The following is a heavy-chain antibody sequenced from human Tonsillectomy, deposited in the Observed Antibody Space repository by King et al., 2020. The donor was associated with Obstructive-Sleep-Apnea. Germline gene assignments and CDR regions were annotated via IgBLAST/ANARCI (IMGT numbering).Heavy chain of an antibody. CDR2: SYPGDSDT. D-gene: IGHD3-22*01. Sequence: QLVQSGAEVKKPGESLKISCKGSGYSFTSYWIGWVCQMPGKGLEWMGSSYPGDSDTRYSPSFQGQVTISADKSFSTAYLQWSSLKASDTAMDYCARHGSPNYYDSSGYPDYWGQGTLVTVSS. CDR1: GYSFTSYW. CDR3: ARHGSPNYYDSSGYPDY. J-gene: IGHJ4*02. V-gene: IGHV5-51*01.